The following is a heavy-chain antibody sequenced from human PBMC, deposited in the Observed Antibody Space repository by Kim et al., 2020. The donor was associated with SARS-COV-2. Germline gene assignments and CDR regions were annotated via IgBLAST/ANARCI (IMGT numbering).Heavy chain of an antibody. D-gene: IGHD3-9*01. J-gene: IGHJ3*02. V-gene: IGHV3-11*04. CDR2: ISSSGSTI. CDR1: GFTFSDYY. CDR3: ARGGYDILTAYDAFDI. Sequence: GGSLRLSCAASGFTFSDYYMSWIRQAPGKGLEWVSYISSSGSTIYYADSVKGRFTISRDNAKNSLYLQMNSLRAEDTAVYYCARGGYDILTAYDAFDIWGQGTMVTVSS.